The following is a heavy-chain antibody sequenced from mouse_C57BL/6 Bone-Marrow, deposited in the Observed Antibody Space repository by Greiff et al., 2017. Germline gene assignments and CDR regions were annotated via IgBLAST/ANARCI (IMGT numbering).Heavy chain of an antibody. CDR2: IDPSDSYT. D-gene: IGHD3-2*02. J-gene: IGHJ4*01. Sequence: VQLQQPGAELVRPGTSVKLSCKASGYTFTSYWMHWVKQRPGQGLEWIGVIDPSDSYTNYNQKFKGKATLTVDTSSSTAYMQLSSLTSEDSAVYYCARHGSGYLYAVDYWGQGTSVTVSS. CDR1: GYTFTSYW. V-gene: IGHV1-59*01. CDR3: ARHGSGYLYAVDY.